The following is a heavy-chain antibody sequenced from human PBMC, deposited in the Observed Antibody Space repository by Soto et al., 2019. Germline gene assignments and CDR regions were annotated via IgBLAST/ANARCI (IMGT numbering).Heavy chain of an antibody. CDR2: VYYSGST. J-gene: IGHJ1*01. D-gene: IGHD2-21*02. V-gene: IGHV4-39*01. Sequence: SETLSLTCTVSGVSITTSSYFWGWIRQPPGKGLEWIGSVYYSGSTYYNPSLKSRVTISVDTSKNQFSLKLTSVTAADTAVYYCANTLRGDYYFFQCWGQGSLVTVSS. CDR1: GVSITTSSYF. CDR3: ANTLRGDYYFFQC.